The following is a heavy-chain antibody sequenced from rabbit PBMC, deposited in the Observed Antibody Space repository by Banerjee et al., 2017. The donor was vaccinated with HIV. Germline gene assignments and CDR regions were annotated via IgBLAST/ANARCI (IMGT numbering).Heavy chain of an antibody. CDR2: IYVGDGRT. V-gene: IGHV1S40*01. D-gene: IGHD6-1*01. CDR3: ARAGDYDYTYGYAGYPM. Sequence: QSLEESGGDLVKPEGSLTLTCKASGFDFSSKAMCWFRQAPGKGPEWIACIYVGDGRTDFASWAKGRFTISKTSSTTVTLQMTSLTAADTATYFCARAGDYDYTYGYAGYPMWGPGTLVTVS. CDR1: GFDFSSKA. J-gene: IGHJ4*01.